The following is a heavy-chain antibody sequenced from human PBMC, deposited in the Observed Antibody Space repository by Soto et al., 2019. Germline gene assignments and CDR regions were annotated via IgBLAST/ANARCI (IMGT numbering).Heavy chain of an antibody. CDR3: AKGSVVVAAKFDS. V-gene: IGHV3-23*01. CDR2: ISSSGYSA. Sequence: PVGSLRLSCAASGFTYNNYAMGWVRQAPGKGLEWVSAISSSGYSAYYADSVKGRFTISRDNSRNTMFLQMNKLSAEDTAVYYCAKGSVVVAAKFDSWGQGTQVTVSS. D-gene: IGHD2-21*02. CDR1: GFTYNNYA. J-gene: IGHJ4*02.